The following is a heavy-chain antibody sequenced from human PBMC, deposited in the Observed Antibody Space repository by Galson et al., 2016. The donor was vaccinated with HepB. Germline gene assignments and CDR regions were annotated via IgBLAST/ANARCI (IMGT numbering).Heavy chain of an antibody. V-gene: IGHV4-31*03. CDR2: IYNSGRT. Sequence: LSLTCTVSGGSISSGGYYWSWIRQHPGKGLEWIGYIYNSGRTYYNPSLKRRVTISVDTSKNQFSLKLNSVTAADTAVYYCARDIRRGGTARHSCFDPGGQRTLVTVAS. J-gene: IGHJ5*02. D-gene: IGHD1-26*01. CDR1: GGSISSGGYY. CDR3: ARDIRRGGTARHSCFDP.